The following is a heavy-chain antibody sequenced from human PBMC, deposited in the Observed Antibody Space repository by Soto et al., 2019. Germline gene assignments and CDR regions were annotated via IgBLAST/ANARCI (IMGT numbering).Heavy chain of an antibody. Sequence: GGSRRLSCAASGFTFGSYWMSWVRQAPGKGLEWLATIKMDASAKKYVDSVKGRFTMSRDNAKNSLYLQMDSLRAEDTAVYYCARDSVYGSGASVNHYLKYWGHGTLVPFSS. D-gene: IGHD3-10*01. CDR1: GFTFGSYW. CDR2: IKMDASAK. CDR3: ARDSVYGSGASVNHYLKY. J-gene: IGHJ4*01. V-gene: IGHV3-7*01.